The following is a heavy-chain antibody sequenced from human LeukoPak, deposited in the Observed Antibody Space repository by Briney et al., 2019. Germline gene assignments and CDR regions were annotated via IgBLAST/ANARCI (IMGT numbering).Heavy chain of an antibody. CDR3: ARADGRRGCYYGSGSPRHDAFDI. J-gene: IGHJ3*02. CDR2: IYHSGST. CDR1: NYSLKRGYY. Sequence: SETLSLTCSVSNYSLKRGYYWGWIRQPPGKGLEWIGYIYHSGSTYYNPSLKSRVTISVDRSKNQFSLKLSSVTAADTAVYYCARADGRRGCYYGSGSPRHDAFDIWGQGTMVTVSS. D-gene: IGHD3-10*01. V-gene: IGHV4-38-2*02.